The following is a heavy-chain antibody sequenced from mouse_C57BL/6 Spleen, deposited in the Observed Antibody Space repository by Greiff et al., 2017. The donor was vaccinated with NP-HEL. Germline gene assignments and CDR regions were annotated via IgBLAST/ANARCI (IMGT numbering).Heavy chain of an antibody. CDR2: IHPNSGST. Sequence: QVQLQQPGAELVKPGASVKLSCKASGYTFTSSWMPWVRRGPGQGLEWIGMIHPNSGSTNYNAKFKSKATLTVDKSSSTAYMQLSSLTSEDSAVYYCATPDGFWFAYWGQGTLVTVSA. CDR1: GYTFTSSW. D-gene: IGHD2-3*01. V-gene: IGHV1-64*01. J-gene: IGHJ3*01. CDR3: ATPDGFWFAY.